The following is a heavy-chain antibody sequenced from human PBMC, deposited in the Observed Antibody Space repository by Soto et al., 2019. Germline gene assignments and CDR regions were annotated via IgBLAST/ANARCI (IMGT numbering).Heavy chain of an antibody. CDR3: TTDHLMERPWFDP. CDR2: IKSKTDGGTT. V-gene: IGHV3-15*07. Sequence: PGGSLRLSCAASGFTFSNAWMNWVRQAPGKGLEWVGRIKSKTDGGTTDYAAPVKGRFTISRDDSKNTLYLQMNSLKTEDTAVYYCTTDHLMERPWFDPWGQGTLVTVSS. D-gene: IGHD1-1*01. CDR1: GFTFSNAW. J-gene: IGHJ5*02.